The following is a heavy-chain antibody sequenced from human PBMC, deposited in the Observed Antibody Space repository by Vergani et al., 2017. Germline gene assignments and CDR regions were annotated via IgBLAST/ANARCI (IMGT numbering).Heavy chain of an antibody. Sequence: QVQLVQSGAEVKKPGSSVKVSCKASGGTFSSYTISWVRQAPGQGLEWMGRIIPILGIANYAQKFQGRVTITADNSTSTAYMELSSLRSEDTAVYYCAGSIGYCSSTSCYWFDPWGQGTLVTVSS. D-gene: IGHD2-2*01. V-gene: IGHV1-69*02. J-gene: IGHJ5*02. CDR3: AGSIGYCSSTSCYWFDP. CDR2: IIPILGIA. CDR1: GGTFSSYT.